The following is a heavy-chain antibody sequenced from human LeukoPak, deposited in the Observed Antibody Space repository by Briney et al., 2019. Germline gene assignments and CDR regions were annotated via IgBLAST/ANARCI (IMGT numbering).Heavy chain of an antibody. CDR3: AKSGQWLVRDYGMDV. Sequence: GRSLRLSCAASGFTFSSYGMHWVRQAPGKGLEWVAVISYDGSNKYYADSVKGRFTISRDNSKNTLYLQMNSLRAEDTAVYYCAKSGQWLVRDYGMDVWGQGTLVTVSS. J-gene: IGHJ6*02. CDR2: ISYDGSNK. CDR1: GFTFSSYG. D-gene: IGHD6-19*01. V-gene: IGHV3-30*18.